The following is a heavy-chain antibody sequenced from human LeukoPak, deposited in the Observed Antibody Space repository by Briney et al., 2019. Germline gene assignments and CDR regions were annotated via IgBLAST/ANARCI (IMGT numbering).Heavy chain of an antibody. CDR2: IYYSGST. CDR1: GGSISTGDYY. Sequence: SETLSLTCTVSGGSISTGDYYWRWIRQPPGKGLEWIGYIYYSGSTYYNPSLKSRVTISVDTSKNQFSLKLSSVTAAATAVYYCARAGSELRFLEWLAVDPWGQGTLVTVAT. D-gene: IGHD3-3*01. V-gene: IGHV4-30-4*08. CDR3: ARAGSELRFLEWLAVDP. J-gene: IGHJ5*02.